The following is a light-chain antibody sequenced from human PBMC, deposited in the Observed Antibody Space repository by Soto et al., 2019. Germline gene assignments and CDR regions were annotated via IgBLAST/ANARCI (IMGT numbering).Light chain of an antibody. J-gene: IGLJ1*01. CDR3: SSYTSSSLYV. Sequence: QSALTQPACVSGSPGQSITMSCTGTSSDVGGYNYVSWYQQHPGKAPKLMIYDVSNRPSGVSNRFSGSKSGNTASLTISGLQAEDEADYYCSSYTSSSLYVFGTGTKVTVL. CDR2: DVS. CDR1: SSDVGGYNY. V-gene: IGLV2-14*01.